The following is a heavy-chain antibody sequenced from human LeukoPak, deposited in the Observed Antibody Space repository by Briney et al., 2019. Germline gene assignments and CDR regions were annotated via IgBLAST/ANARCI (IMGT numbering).Heavy chain of an antibody. V-gene: IGHV3-48*02. CDR2: ISDTSYTI. D-gene: IGHD3-3*02. Sequence: GGSLRLSCVASGFTFSTHSMNWVRQAPGKGLEWVSYISDTSYTIYYADSVKGRFTISRDNAKNSLYLQMSRLRDEDTAVYYCARAFLGGDYWGQGTLVTVSS. CDR3: ARAFLGGDY. J-gene: IGHJ4*02. CDR1: GFTFSTHS.